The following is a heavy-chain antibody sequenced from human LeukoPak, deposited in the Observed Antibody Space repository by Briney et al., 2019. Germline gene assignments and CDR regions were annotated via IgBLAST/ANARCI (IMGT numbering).Heavy chain of an antibody. CDR3: AKDRLLNCRGDCYIFDY. V-gene: IGHV3-23*01. J-gene: IGHJ4*02. Sequence: GGSLRLSCAASGFTFSSYAMSWVRQAPGKGLEWVSTISGGGGTPYYADSVKGRFTISRDNSKNTLLLQMNSLRVEDTAVYYCAKDRLLNCRGDCYIFDYWGQGTVVTVSS. CDR2: ISGGGGTP. D-gene: IGHD2-21*02. CDR1: GFTFSSYA.